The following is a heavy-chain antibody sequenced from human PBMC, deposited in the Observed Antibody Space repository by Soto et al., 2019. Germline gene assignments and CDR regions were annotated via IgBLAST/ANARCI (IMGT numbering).Heavy chain of an antibody. V-gene: IGHV3-53*01. CDR1: GFTVSSNY. J-gene: IGHJ6*02. D-gene: IGHD1-26*01. CDR2: IYSGGST. CDR3: ARGATRLYYYYYGMDV. Sequence: EVQLVESGGGLIQPGGSLRLSCAASGFTVSSNYMSWVRQAPGKGLEWVSVIYSGGSTYYVDSVKGRFTISRDNSKNTLYLQMNSLRAEDTAVYYCARGATRLYYYYYGMDVWGQGTTVTVSS.